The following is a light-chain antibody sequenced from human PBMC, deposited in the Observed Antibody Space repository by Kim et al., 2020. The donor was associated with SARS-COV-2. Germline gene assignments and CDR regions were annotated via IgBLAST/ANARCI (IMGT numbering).Light chain of an antibody. CDR1: KLGDKY. Sequence: SVSPGQTASITCSGDKLGDKYACWYQQKPSQSPVLVIYQDSKWPSGIPERFSGSNSGNTATLTISGTQAMDEADYYCQAWDSSSVVFGGGTQLTVL. CDR2: QDS. CDR3: QAWDSSSVV. J-gene: IGLJ2*01. V-gene: IGLV3-1*01.